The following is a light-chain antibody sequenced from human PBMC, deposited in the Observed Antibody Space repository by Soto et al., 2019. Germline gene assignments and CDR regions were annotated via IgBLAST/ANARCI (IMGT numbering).Light chain of an antibody. CDR2: DVS. V-gene: IGLV2-14*01. CDR1: SSDVGGYHY. CDR3: TSYTNRYTYV. J-gene: IGLJ1*01. Sequence: QSALTQPASVSGSPGQSITISCTGTSSDVGGYHYVSWYQQYPGKAPKVMIYDVSNRPSGVSNRFSGSKSGNTASLTISGLQAEDEADYYCTSYTNRYTYVFGTGTKVTVL.